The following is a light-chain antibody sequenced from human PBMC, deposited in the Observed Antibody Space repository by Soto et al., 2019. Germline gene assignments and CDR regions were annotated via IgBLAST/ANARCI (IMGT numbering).Light chain of an antibody. J-gene: IGLJ2*01. CDR2: EDN. CDR1: SGSIASNY. Sequence: NFMLTQPHSVSESPGKTVTISCTRSSGSIASNYVQWYQQRPVSAPTTVIYEDNQRPSGVPDRFFGSIDSSSNSASLTIFGLKTEDEADYYCQSYDSSSVVFGGGTKLTVL. V-gene: IGLV6-57*04. CDR3: QSYDSSSVV.